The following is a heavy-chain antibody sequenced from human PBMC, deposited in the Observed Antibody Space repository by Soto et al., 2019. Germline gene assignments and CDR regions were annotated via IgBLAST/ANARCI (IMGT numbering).Heavy chain of an antibody. CDR3: ASRDPGTSVDY. V-gene: IGHV4-4*02. D-gene: IGHD1-7*01. CDR1: GGSLTSNNW. J-gene: IGHJ4*02. CDR2: IYRTGST. Sequence: VQLQEACPGLGKPSGTLSLTCAVSGGSLTSNNWWTWVRQPPGQGLEWIGEIYRTGSTNYNPSLPSRVTISLDKSENQFSLKVTSLTAADTAVYYCASRDPGTSVDYWGQGTLVTVSS.